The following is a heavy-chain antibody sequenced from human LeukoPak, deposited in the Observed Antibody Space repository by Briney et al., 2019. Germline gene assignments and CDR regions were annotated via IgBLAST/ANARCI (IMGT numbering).Heavy chain of an antibody. CDR1: GFTFSSYA. Sequence: PGGSLRLSCAASGFTFSSYAMSWVRQAPGKGLEWVSAISGSGGSTYYADSVKGRFTISRDNSKNTLYLQMNSLRAEDTAVYYCAREEEWSIVVVPAALDYWGQGTLVTVSS. V-gene: IGHV3-23*01. D-gene: IGHD2-2*01. CDR2: ISGSGGST. J-gene: IGHJ4*02. CDR3: AREEEWSIVVVPAALDY.